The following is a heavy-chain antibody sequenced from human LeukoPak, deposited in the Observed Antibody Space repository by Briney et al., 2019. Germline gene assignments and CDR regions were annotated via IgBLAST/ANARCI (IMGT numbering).Heavy chain of an antibody. CDR1: GYTFTGYY. CDR2: INPNSGGT. Sequence: ASVKVSCKASGYTFTGYYMHWVRQAPGQGLEWMGWINPNSGGTNYAQKFQGRVTMTRDTSISTAYMELSRLRSDDTAVYYCARGPGEGGSTRYYYGKPEDPAEYYFDYWGQGTLVTVSS. D-gene: IGHD3-22*01. V-gene: IGHV1-2*02. J-gene: IGHJ4*02. CDR3: ARGPGEGGSTRYYYGKPEDPAEYYFDY.